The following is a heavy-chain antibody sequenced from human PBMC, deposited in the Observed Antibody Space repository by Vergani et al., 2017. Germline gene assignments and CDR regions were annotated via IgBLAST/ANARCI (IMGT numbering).Heavy chain of an antibody. CDR1: GYTFTSYG. V-gene: IGHV1-69*13. D-gene: IGHD4-17*01. J-gene: IGHJ6*02. CDR3: AEGLTTVTTVWSPRTYGMDV. CDR2: IIPIFGTA. Sequence: QLPLVQSGAEVKKPGASVKVSCKASGYTFTSYGISWVRQAPGQGLEWMGGIIPIFGTANYAQKFQGRVTITADESTSTAYMELSSLRSEDTAVYYCAEGLTTVTTVWSPRTYGMDVWGQGTTVTVSS.